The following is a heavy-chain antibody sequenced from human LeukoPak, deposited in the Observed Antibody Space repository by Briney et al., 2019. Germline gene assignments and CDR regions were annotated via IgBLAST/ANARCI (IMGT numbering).Heavy chain of an antibody. V-gene: IGHV1-24*01. D-gene: IGHD2-21*01. CDR3: SSVYFEKDAFDI. CDR2: FDPEHGET. CDR1: GDTITDFA. J-gene: IGHJ3*02. Sequence: GTSVRVSRKVSGDTITDFAMHWVRQAPGKGLEWMGGFDPEHGETIYAQRFQGRVTMTEDTSTDTAYMELSSLTSEDTAVYYCSSVYFEKDAFDIWGQGTMVTVSS.